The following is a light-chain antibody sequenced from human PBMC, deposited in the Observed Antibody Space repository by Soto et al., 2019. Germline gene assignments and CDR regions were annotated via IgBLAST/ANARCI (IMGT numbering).Light chain of an antibody. Sequence: DIQMTQSPSSLSASVGDRVTITCRASQSISSYLNWYQQKPGKAPKLLIYAASSLQSGVPSRFSGSGSGTDFTLTISSLQPEDFATYYCQQSYSTPVFGQGTKLKIK. J-gene: IGKJ2*01. CDR2: AAS. CDR3: QQSYSTPV. CDR1: QSISSY. V-gene: IGKV1-39*01.